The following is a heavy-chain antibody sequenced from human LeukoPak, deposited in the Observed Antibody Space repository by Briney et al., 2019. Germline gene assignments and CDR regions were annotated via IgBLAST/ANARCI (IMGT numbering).Heavy chain of an antibody. CDR2: ISYDGSNK. Sequence: GGSLRLSCAASGFTFSSYGMHWVRQAPGKGLEWVAVISYDGSNKYYADSVKGRFTISRDNSKNTLFLQMNSLRAEDTAVYYCAKDRLPETYYGSGGNDYWGQGTLVIVSS. V-gene: IGHV3-30*18. D-gene: IGHD3-10*01. CDR3: AKDRLPETYYGSGGNDY. CDR1: GFTFSSYG. J-gene: IGHJ4*02.